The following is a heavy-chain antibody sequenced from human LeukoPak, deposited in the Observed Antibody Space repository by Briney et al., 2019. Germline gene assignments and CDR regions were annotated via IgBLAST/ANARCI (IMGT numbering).Heavy chain of an antibody. CDR3: ARVGRMYYYGSGNLFSDYYYYYYMDV. V-gene: IGHV4-38-2*02. D-gene: IGHD3-10*01. Sequence: PSETLSLTCTVSGYSISSGYYWGWIRQPPGKGLEWIGSIYHSGSTYYNPSLKSRVTISVDTSKNQFSLKLSSVTAADTAVYYCARVGRMYYYGSGNLFSDYYYYYYMDVWGKGTTVTVSS. CDR2: IYHSGST. CDR1: GYSISSGYY. J-gene: IGHJ6*03.